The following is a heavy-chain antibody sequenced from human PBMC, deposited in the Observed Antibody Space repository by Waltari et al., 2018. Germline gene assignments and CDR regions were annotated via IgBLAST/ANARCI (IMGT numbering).Heavy chain of an antibody. CDR1: GFTFGSYW. J-gene: IGHJ4*02. D-gene: IGHD6-19*01. CDR2: IKQDGSEK. Sequence: EVQLVESGGGLVQPGGSLRLSWAASGFTFGSYWMSGVRQAPGKGVEGGANIKQDGSEKDSVDSVKGRCTIARDNAKNSLSLQRNSLRAEDTAVYFFARLYNTGWYGIDYWGQGTLVTVSS. CDR3: ARLYNTGWYGIDY. V-gene: IGHV3-7*01.